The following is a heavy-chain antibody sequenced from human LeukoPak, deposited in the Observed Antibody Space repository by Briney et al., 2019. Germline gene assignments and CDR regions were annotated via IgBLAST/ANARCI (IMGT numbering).Heavy chain of an antibody. J-gene: IGHJ4*02. CDR3: ARSDRLSWYYFDY. Sequence: SETLSLTCTVSGGSISSHYWSWIRQPPGKGLEWIGYIYYSGSTNYNPSLKSRVTISVDTSKDQFPLKLSSVTAADTAVYYCARSDRLSWYYFDYWGQGTLVTVSS. CDR2: IYYSGST. V-gene: IGHV4-59*11. CDR1: GGSISSHY. D-gene: IGHD6-13*01.